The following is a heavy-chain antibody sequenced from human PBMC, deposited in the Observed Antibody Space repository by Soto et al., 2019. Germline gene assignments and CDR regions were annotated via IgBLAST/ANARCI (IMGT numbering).Heavy chain of an antibody. CDR3: ARDQGNDSSGYGIDY. J-gene: IGHJ4*02. D-gene: IGHD3-22*01. CDR1: GFTFSRYG. Sequence: GGSLRLSCAASGFTFSRYGMHWVRQAPGKGLDWVAVIWFDGSNKYYADTVKGRFTISRDNSKNKLYLQMDSLRAEDTAVYYCARDQGNDSSGYGIDYWGQGTLVTVS. V-gene: IGHV3-33*01. CDR2: IWFDGSNK.